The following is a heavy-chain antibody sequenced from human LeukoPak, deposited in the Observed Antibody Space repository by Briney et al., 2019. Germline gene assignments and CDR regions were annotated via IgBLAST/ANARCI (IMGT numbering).Heavy chain of an antibody. CDR3: ARGGYTFEI. Sequence: PGGSLRLSCAASGFSFSTYRMSWVRQAPGKGLEWVANINQDGSDKNYLDSVKGRFTISRDNAQNSLYLQMNSLGAEDTAVFYCARGGYTFEIWGQGTMVTVSS. J-gene: IGHJ3*02. CDR2: INQDGSDK. D-gene: IGHD2-2*02. CDR1: GFSFSTYR. V-gene: IGHV3-7*01.